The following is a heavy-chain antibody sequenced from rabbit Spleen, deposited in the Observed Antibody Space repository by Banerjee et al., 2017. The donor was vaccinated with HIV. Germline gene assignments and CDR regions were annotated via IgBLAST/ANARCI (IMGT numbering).Heavy chain of an antibody. J-gene: IGHJ4*01. Sequence: QEQLEESGGDLVKPGASLTLTCTASGFSFSSSYHMCWVRQAPGKGLEWIACIYTGNAGATYYATWAKGRFTISKTSSTTVTLQMTSLTAADTATYFCARDGDSSNKITSLDLWGPGTLVTVS. D-gene: IGHD7-1*01. V-gene: IGHV1S45*01. CDR3: ARDGDSSNKITSLDL. CDR1: GFSFSSSYH. CDR2: IYTGNAGAT.